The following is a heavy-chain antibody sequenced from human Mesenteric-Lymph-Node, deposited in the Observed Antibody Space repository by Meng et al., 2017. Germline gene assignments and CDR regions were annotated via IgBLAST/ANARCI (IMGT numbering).Heavy chain of an antibody. CDR2: ISSSSSYI. CDR3: ARDLVVVPAAISVYYYYGMDV. D-gene: IGHD2-2*02. Sequence: GESLKISCAASGFTVSSNYMSWVRQAPGKGLEWVSSISSSSSYIYYADSVKGRFTISRDNAKNSLYLQMNSLRAEDTAVYYCARDLVVVPAAISVYYYYGMDVWGQGTTVTVSS. CDR1: GFTVSSNY. V-gene: IGHV3-21*01. J-gene: IGHJ6*02.